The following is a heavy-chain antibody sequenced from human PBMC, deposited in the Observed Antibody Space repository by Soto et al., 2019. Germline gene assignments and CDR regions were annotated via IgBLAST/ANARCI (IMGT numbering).Heavy chain of an antibody. CDR3: ARGGDFWSGYYDQGDYDYMDV. J-gene: IGHJ6*03. CDR1: GYTFTGYY. CDR2: INPNSGGT. D-gene: IGHD3-3*01. V-gene: IGHV1-2*04. Sequence: QVQLVQSGAEVKKPGASVKVSCKASGYTFTGYYMHWVRQAPGQGLEWMGWINPNSGGTNYAQKFQGWVTMTRDTSISTAYMELSRLRSDDTAVYYCARGGDFWSGYYDQGDYDYMDVWGKGTTVTVSS.